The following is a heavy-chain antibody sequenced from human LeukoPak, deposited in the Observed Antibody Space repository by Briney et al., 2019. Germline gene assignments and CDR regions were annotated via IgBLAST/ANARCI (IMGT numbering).Heavy chain of an antibody. Sequence: SETLSLTCAVYGESFSGYYWSWIRQPPGKGLEWIGSIYYSGSTYYNPSLKSRVTISVDTSKNQFSLKLSSVTAADTAVYYCARNYYGSGSYYNLLYFGYWGQGTLVTVSS. CDR2: IYYSGST. CDR3: ARNYYGSGSYYNLLYFGY. J-gene: IGHJ4*02. D-gene: IGHD3-10*01. V-gene: IGHV4-34*01. CDR1: GESFSGYY.